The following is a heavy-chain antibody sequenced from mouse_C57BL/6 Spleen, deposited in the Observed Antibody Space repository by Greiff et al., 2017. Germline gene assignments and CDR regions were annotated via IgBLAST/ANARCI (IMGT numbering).Heavy chain of an antibody. J-gene: IGHJ1*03. V-gene: IGHV10-3*01. CDR1: GFTFNPYA. CDR2: IRSKSSNYAT. Sequence: EVMLVESGGGLVQPKGSLKLSCAASGFTFNPYAMHWVRQAPGKGLEWVARIRSKSSNYATYYADSVKDRFTISRDESQSMLYLQMNNLKTDDTAMYYGVRGGGRDWYFDVWGTGTTVTVSS. CDR3: VRGGGRDWYFDV. D-gene: IGHD1-1*01.